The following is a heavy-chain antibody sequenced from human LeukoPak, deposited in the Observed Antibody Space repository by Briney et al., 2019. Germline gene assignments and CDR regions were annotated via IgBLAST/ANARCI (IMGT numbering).Heavy chain of an antibody. J-gene: IGHJ4*02. Sequence: GGSLRLSCAASGFTFSSYAMSWVRQAPGKGLEWVSAISGSGGSTYYADSVKGRFTISRDNSKNTLYLQMNSLRAEDTAVYHCAKKPRGTYNWNDWGQGTLVTVSS. CDR1: GFTFSSYA. V-gene: IGHV3-23*01. D-gene: IGHD1-1*01. CDR3: AKKPRGTYNWND. CDR2: ISGSGGST.